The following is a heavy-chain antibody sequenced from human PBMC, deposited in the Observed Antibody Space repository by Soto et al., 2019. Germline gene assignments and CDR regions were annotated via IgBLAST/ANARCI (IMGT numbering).Heavy chain of an antibody. Sequence: QVQLQESGPGLVKPSQTLSLTCTVSGGSISSGGYYWTWIRQHPGKGLEWIGYNYYSGITYYNPSRKGPVTITPGTSKNQFSLKLSSVTAADTAVYYRARGSSIAGLSYGMDVWGQGTTVTVSS. V-gene: IGHV4-31*01. J-gene: IGHJ6*02. CDR1: GGSISSGGYY. D-gene: IGHD6-6*01. CDR2: NYYSGIT. CDR3: ARGSSIAGLSYGMDV.